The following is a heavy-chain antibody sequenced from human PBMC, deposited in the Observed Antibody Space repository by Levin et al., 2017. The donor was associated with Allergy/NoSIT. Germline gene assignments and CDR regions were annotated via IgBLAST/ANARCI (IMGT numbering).Heavy chain of an antibody. J-gene: IGHJ4*02. CDR2: ISYDGSKK. V-gene: IGHV3-30*04. CDR1: GFTFSTYA. D-gene: IGHD2-8*02. Sequence: GGSLRLSCAASGFTFSTYAMHWVRQAPGKGLEWVAVISYDGSKKYYAESVKGRFTVSRDNSKNTLYVEMNSLRVEDTAVYYCARDGKYWLPDYWGQGTLVTVSS. CDR3: ARDGKYWLPDY.